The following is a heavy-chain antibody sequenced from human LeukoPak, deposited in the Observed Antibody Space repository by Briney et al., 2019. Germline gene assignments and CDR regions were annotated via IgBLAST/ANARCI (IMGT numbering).Heavy chain of an antibody. D-gene: IGHD2-2*01. CDR2: ISGSGGST. J-gene: IGHJ4*02. CDR1: GFTFSSYA. Sequence: EPGGSLRLSCAASGFTFSSYAMSWVRQPPGKGLEWVSAISGSGGSTYYADSVKGRFTISRDNSKNTLYLQMNSLRAEDTAVYYCAEDSSLVVNFFDYWGQGTLVTVSS. CDR3: AEDSSLVVNFFDY. V-gene: IGHV3-23*01.